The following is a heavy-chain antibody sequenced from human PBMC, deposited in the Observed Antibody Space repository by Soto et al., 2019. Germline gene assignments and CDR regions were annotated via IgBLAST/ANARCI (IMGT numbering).Heavy chain of an antibody. CDR1: GGTFSSXT. Sequence: QVQLVQSGAEVKKPGSSVKVSCKASGGTFSSXTIXXXRQAXXQGLEWMGRIIPILGIANYAQKFQGRVTITAXXXXXXXXXXXXXXXXXXXXXXXXXXXXXXXGXXXXXDYWGQGTLVTVSS. CDR3: XXXXXXXGXXXXXDY. V-gene: IGHV1-69*02. CDR2: IIPILGIA. J-gene: IGHJ4*02.